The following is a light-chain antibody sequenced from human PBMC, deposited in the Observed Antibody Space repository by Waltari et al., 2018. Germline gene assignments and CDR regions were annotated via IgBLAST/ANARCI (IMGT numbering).Light chain of an antibody. CDR2: GAS. J-gene: IGKJ1*01. V-gene: IGKV3-20*01. CDR1: QSIGRS. Sequence: EIMLTQSPGTLSLSPGERATLSCRTRQSIGRSLAWYQQKPGQAPRLLIYGASSRATDIPDRFSGSGSGTDFSLTINRLEPEDSALYYCQHYVRLPVTFGQGTKVEIK. CDR3: QHYVRLPVT.